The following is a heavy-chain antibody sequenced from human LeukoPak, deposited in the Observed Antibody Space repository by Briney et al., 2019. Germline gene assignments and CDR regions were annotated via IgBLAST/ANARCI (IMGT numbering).Heavy chain of an antibody. D-gene: IGHD4-17*01. V-gene: IGHV4-59*08. Sequence: SETLSLTCPVTGGSISNYYWSWFRQPPGKGLEWIGYIYHSGSTNYNPSLKSRVTISVDRSKNQISLRLSSVTAADTAVYYCARHEAGAYAVDYWGQGTLVTVSS. CDR1: GGSISNYY. CDR2: IYHSGST. CDR3: ARHEAGAYAVDY. J-gene: IGHJ4*02.